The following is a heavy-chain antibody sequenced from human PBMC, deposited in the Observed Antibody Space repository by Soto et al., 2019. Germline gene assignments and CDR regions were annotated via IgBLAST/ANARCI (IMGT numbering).Heavy chain of an antibody. Sequence: ASVKVSCKVSGYTLTELSMHWVRQAPGKGLEWMGGFDPEDGETIYAQKFQGRVTMTEDTSTDTAYMELSSLRSEDTAVYYCATVLGGYCSSTSCFDAFDIWGQGTMVTVSS. J-gene: IGHJ3*02. CDR2: FDPEDGET. V-gene: IGHV1-24*01. CDR1: GYTLTELS. D-gene: IGHD2-2*01. CDR3: ATVLGGYCSSTSCFDAFDI.